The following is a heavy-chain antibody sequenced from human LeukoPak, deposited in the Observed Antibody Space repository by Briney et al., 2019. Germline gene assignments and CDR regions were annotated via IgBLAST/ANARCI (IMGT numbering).Heavy chain of an antibody. CDR1: GGSISSGGYY. Sequence: SQTLSLTCTVSGGSISSGGYYWSWIRQHPGKGLEWIGYIYYSGSTYYNPSLKSRVTISVDTSKNQFSPKLSSVTAADTAVYYCARGIRSSSWYRPVDYWGQGTLVTVSS. CDR3: ARGIRSSSWYRPVDY. J-gene: IGHJ4*02. V-gene: IGHV4-31*03. D-gene: IGHD6-13*01. CDR2: IYYSGST.